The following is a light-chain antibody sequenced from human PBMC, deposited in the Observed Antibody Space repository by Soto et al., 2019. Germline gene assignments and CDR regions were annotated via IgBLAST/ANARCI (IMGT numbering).Light chain of an antibody. CDR2: GAS. CDR3: QKYGSSRCT. J-gene: IGKJ1*01. Sequence: EIVLTQSPGTLSLSPGERATLSCRASQSVSSSYLAWYQQKPGQAPRLLIYGASSRATGIPDRFSGSGSGTDFPLTISRPEPEDFAVYSCQKYGSSRCTSGQGTKV. V-gene: IGKV3-20*01. CDR1: QSVSSSY.